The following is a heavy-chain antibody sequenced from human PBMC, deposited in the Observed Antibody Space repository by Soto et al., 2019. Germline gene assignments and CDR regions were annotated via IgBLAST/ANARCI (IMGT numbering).Heavy chain of an antibody. CDR3: TTEGSRTGGMDV. V-gene: IGHV3-15*07. CDR1: GFTFSNAW. J-gene: IGHJ6*02. D-gene: IGHD1-26*01. Sequence: GGALRVSCAASGFTFSNAWMNWGRQAPGKGLEWVGRIKSKTDGGTTDYAAPVKGRFTISRDDSKNTLYLQMNSLKTEDTAVYYCTTEGSRTGGMDVWGQGTTVTVSS. CDR2: IKSKTDGGTT.